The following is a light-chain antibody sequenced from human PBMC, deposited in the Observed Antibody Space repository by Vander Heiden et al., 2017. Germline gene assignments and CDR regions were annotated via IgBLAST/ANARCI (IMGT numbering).Light chain of an antibody. Sequence: EIVMTQSPATLSVSPGERATLSCRASQSVSSNLAWYQQKPGQAPRLLIYGASTRANGIPARFSGSWSGTEFTLTISSLQSEDFAVYYCQQYNNWPWTFGQGTKVEIK. J-gene: IGKJ1*01. V-gene: IGKV3-15*01. CDR2: GAS. CDR1: QSVSSN. CDR3: QQYNNWPWT.